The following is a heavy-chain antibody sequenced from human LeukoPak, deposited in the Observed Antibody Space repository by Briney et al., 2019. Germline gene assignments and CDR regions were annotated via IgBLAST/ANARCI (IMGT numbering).Heavy chain of an antibody. Sequence: GGSLRLSCAASGFTFSSYAMHWVRQAPGKGLEWVAVISYDGSNKYYADSVKGRFTISRDNSKNTLYLQMNSLRAEDTAVYYCARAVGYYDILTGYLDYWGQGTLVTVSS. D-gene: IGHD3-9*01. CDR2: ISYDGSNK. CDR1: GFTFSSYA. V-gene: IGHV3-30-3*01. CDR3: ARAVGYYDILTGYLDY. J-gene: IGHJ4*02.